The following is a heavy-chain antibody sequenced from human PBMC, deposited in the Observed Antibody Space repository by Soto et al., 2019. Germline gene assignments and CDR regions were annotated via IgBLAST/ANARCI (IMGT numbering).Heavy chain of an antibody. V-gene: IGHV2-5*02. CDR1: GFSLSTSGVG. CDR2: IYWDDDK. CDR3: VRRQTAFDY. Sequence: QITLKESGPTLVKPTQTLTLTCTFSGFSLSTSGVGVGWIRQPPGKALDWLALIYWDDDKRYSPSLKSSLTITKDTSKNQVVLAMTNMDPVDTATYYCVRRQTAFDYWGQGTLGTVSS. J-gene: IGHJ4*02.